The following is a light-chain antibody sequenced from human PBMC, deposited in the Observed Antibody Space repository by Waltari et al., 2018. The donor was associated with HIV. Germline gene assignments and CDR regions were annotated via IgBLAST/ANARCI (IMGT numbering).Light chain of an antibody. CDR2: GAS. J-gene: IGKJ1*01. CDR1: QSVSNNY. Sequence: EIVLTQSPGTLSLSPGERDTLSCRASQSVSNNYLAWYQQKPGQAPRLLIYGASSRATGIPDRFSGSGSGTDFTLTISRLEPEDFAVYYCQQYGSSPRTFGQGTKVEIK. CDR3: QQYGSSPRT. V-gene: IGKV3-20*01.